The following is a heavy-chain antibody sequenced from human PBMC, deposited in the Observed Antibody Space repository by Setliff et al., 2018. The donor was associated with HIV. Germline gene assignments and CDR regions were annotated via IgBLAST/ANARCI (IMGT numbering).Heavy chain of an antibody. J-gene: IGHJ4*02. CDR3: VGDY. Sequence: ASVKVSCKASGYTFSSNYMHWVRQAPGQGLEWMGLINPTGDITFYPQKFQARVTMTRDASASTVYLELRSLRSEDIDVYYCVGDYWGQGTLVTVSS. CDR1: GYTFSSNY. CDR2: INPTGDIT. V-gene: IGHV1-46*03.